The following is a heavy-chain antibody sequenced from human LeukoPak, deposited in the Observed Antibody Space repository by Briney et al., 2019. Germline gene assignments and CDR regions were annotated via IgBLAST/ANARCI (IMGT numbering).Heavy chain of an antibody. V-gene: IGHV3-30-3*01. J-gene: IGHJ4*02. CDR1: GFTFSSYA. D-gene: IGHD2-2*01. CDR2: ISYDGSNK. CDR3: ARDSGYCSSTSCFNFDY. Sequence: GGSLRLSCAASGFTFSSYAMHWVRQAPGKGLEWVAVISYDGSNKYYADSVKGRFTIPRDNSKNTLYLQMNSLRAEDTAVYYCARDSGYCSSTSCFNFDYWGQGTLVTVSS.